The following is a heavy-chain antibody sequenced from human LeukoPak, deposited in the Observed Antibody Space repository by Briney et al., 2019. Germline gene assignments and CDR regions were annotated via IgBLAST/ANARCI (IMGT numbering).Heavy chain of an antibody. V-gene: IGHV3-30*03. D-gene: IGHD3-9*01. CDR1: GFTFSVYG. Sequence: GRSLRLSCAASGFTFSVYGMHWVRQAPGKGLEWVAFISYDGRIKYYGDSVKGRFTISRDNSKNTLYLQMNSLRAEDTAVYYCARHEDYTYYDILTLGAFDIWGQGTMVTVSS. CDR3: ARHEDYTYYDILTLGAFDI. J-gene: IGHJ3*02. CDR2: ISYDGRIK.